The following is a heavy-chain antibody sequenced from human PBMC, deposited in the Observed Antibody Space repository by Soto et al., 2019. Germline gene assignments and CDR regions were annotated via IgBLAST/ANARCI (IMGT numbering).Heavy chain of an antibody. CDR3: ATRITVFGLLIPPFDP. V-gene: IGHV4-4*07. D-gene: IGHD3-3*01. J-gene: IGHJ5*02. Sequence: SETLSLTCTVSGGSISSYYWSWIRQPAGKGLEWIGRIYNSGSTNYNPSLKSRVTMSVDTSKNQFSLKLSSVTAADTAVYYCATRITVFGLLIPPFDPWGQGTQVTVSS. CDR1: GGSISSYY. CDR2: IYNSGST.